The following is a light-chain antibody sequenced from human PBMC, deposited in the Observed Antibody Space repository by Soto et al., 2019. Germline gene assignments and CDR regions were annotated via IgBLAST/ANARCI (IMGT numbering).Light chain of an antibody. CDR1: QSVSSSY. Sequence: EIVLTQSPATLSLSPGERVTLSCRASQSVSSSYLAWYQQKPGQAPRLLIYGASSRATGIPDRFSGSGSGTDFTLTISRLEPEDFAVYYCQQYGSSYTFGQGTKVEIK. V-gene: IGKV3-20*01. CDR2: GAS. J-gene: IGKJ2*01. CDR3: QQYGSSYT.